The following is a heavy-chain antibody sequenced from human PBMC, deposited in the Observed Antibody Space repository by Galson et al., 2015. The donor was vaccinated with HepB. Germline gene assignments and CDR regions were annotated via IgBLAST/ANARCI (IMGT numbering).Heavy chain of an antibody. CDR1: GFTFSSYG. V-gene: IGHV3-30*18. J-gene: IGHJ2*01. D-gene: IGHD2-2*02. CDR2: ISYDGSNK. CDR3: AKVGEDIVVVPAAIKGGGYFDL. Sequence: SLRLSCAASGFTFSSYGMHWVRQAPGKGLEWVAVISYDGSNKYYADSVKGRFTISRDNSKNTLYLQMNSLRAEDTAVYYCAKVGEDIVVVPAAIKGGGYFDLWGRGTLVTVSS.